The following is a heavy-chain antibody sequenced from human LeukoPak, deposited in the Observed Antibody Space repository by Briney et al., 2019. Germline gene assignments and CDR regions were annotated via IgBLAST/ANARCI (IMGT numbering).Heavy chain of an antibody. V-gene: IGHV4-59*01. CDR1: GGSISSYY. Sequence: SETLSLTCTVSGGSISSYYWSWIRQPPGKGLEWIGYIYYSGSTNYNPSLKSRVTISVDTSKNQFSLKLSSVTAADTAVYYRAREVSGYDLGDYYYYMDVWGKGTTVTISS. D-gene: IGHD5-12*01. CDR3: AREVSGYDLGDYYYYMDV. J-gene: IGHJ6*03. CDR2: IYYSGST.